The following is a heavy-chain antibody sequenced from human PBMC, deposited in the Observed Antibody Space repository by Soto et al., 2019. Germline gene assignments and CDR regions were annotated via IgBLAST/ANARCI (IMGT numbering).Heavy chain of an antibody. J-gene: IGHJ4*02. V-gene: IGHV3-23*01. Sequence: GGSLRLSCAASGFTFSSYAMSWVRQAPGKGLEWVSAISGSGGSTYYADSVKGRFTISRDNSKNTLYLQMNSLRAEDTAVYYYAIVFPPLRYFDWLLYGPLDNWGQGTLVTVSS. CDR1: GFTFSSYA. CDR3: AIVFPPLRYFDWLLYGPLDN. CDR2: ISGSGGST. D-gene: IGHD3-9*01.